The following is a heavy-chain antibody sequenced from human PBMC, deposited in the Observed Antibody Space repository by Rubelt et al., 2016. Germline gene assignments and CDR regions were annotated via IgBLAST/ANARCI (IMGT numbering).Heavy chain of an antibody. CDR2: INAGKGNT. CDR3: ARVIWGSGWSNNWFDP. CDR1: GYTFTSYA. V-gene: IGHV1-3*01. J-gene: IGHJ5*02. Sequence: QVQLVQSGAEVKKPGASVKVSCKASGYTFTSYAMHWVRQAPGQRLEWMGWINAGKGNTKYSQKFQGRVTITRDTSASTAYMELSSLRSEDTAVYYCARVIWGSGWSNNWFDPWGQGTLVTVSS. D-gene: IGHD6-19*01.